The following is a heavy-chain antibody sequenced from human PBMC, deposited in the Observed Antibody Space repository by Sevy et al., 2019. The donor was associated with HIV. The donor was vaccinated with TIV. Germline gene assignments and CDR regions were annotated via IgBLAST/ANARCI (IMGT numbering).Heavy chain of an antibody. CDR3: VKDILFSGLLQS. D-gene: IGHD3-10*01. Sequence: GGSLRLSCAASGFTFSSFGLHWVRQAPGKGLEWVASLSYDGIDKYYAGSVKGRFTISRDISKTTLYLQMSSLRPVDTAVYYCVKDILFSGLLQSWGQGALVTVSS. V-gene: IGHV3-30*18. CDR2: LSYDGIDK. J-gene: IGHJ4*02. CDR1: GFTFSSFG.